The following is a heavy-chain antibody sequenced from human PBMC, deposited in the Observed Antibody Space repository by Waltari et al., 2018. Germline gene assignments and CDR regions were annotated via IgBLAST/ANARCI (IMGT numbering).Heavy chain of an antibody. CDR1: GFTFSSYG. Sequence: QVQLVESGGGVVQPGGSLRLSCAASGFTFSSYGMHWVRQAPGKGREWVAFIRYDGSNKDYADSVKGRVTISRDNSKNTLYLQVNSLRPEDTAVYYCAKDGAIVVPADEYYFDQWGQGTLVTVSS. D-gene: IGHD2-2*01. CDR3: AKDGAIVVPADEYYFDQ. V-gene: IGHV3-30*02. CDR2: IRYDGSNK. J-gene: IGHJ4*02.